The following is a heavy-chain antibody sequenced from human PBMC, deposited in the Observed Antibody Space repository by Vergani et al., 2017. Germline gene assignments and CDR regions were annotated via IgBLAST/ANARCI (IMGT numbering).Heavy chain of an antibody. CDR1: GFTFSNAW. CDR3: AKDLVEMATIPTWDNAFDI. V-gene: IGHV3-23*04. CDR2: ISGSGGST. J-gene: IGHJ3*02. Sequence: EVQLVESGGGLVKPGGSLRLSCAASGFTFSNAWMSWVRQAPGKGLEWVSAISGSGGSTYYADSVKGRFTISRDNSKNTLYLQMNSLRAEDTAVYYCAKDLVEMATIPTWDNAFDIWGQGTMVTVSS. D-gene: IGHD5-24*01.